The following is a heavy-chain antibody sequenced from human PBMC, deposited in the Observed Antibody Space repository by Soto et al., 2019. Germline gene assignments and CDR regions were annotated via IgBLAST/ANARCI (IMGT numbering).Heavy chain of an antibody. D-gene: IGHD3-3*01. V-gene: IGHV1-18*01. CDR2: ISAYDGKT. CDR1: GYSFNIYG. Sequence: ASVKVSCKASGYSFNIYGINWVRQAPGQGLELMGWISAYDGKTTYAEKFQGRVTMTTDASTSTAYMELRSLRSDDTAVYYCARDPHEYWTSYWFDPWGQGTLVTSPQ. J-gene: IGHJ5*02. CDR3: ARDPHEYWTSYWFDP.